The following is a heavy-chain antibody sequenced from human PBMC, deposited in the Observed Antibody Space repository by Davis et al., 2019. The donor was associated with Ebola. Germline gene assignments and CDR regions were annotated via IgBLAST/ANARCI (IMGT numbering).Heavy chain of an antibody. J-gene: IGHJ3*02. CDR2: IWYDGSNK. V-gene: IGHV3-33*01. CDR3: AREPYYYDSSDAFDI. D-gene: IGHD3-22*01. Sequence: GESLKISCAASGFTFSSYGMHWVRQAPGKGLEWVAVIWYDGSNKYYADSVKGRFTISRDNSKNTLYLQMNSLRAEDTAVYYCAREPYYYDSSDAFDIWGQGTMVTVSS. CDR1: GFTFSSYG.